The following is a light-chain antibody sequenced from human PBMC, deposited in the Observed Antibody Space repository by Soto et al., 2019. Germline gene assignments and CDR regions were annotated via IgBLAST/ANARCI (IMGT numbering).Light chain of an antibody. V-gene: IGLV2-14*01. CDR2: EVS. CDR1: SSDVGGYNY. J-gene: IGLJ1*01. CDR3: SSYTSSNTLYV. Sequence: QSVLTQPASVSGSPGQSITISCTGTSSDVGGYNYVSWYLQHPGKAPKLMIYEVSNRPSGVSNRFSGSKSGNTASLTISGLQAEDEADYYCSSYTSSNTLYVFGTGTKVTVL.